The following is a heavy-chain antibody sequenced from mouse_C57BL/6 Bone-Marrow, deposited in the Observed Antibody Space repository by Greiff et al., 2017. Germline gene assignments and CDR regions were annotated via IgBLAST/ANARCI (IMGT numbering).Heavy chain of an antibody. D-gene: IGHD2-4*01. CDR1: GYTFTSYG. V-gene: IGHV1-81*01. J-gene: IGHJ2*01. Sequence: QVQLQQSGAELARPGASVKLSCKASGYTFTSYGISWVKQRTGQGLEWIGEIYPRSGNTYYNEKFKGKATLTEEKSSSTAYMELRSLTSEDSAVYFCAREGLRPPFDYGGQGTTLTVSS. CDR3: AREGLRPPFDY. CDR2: IYPRSGNT.